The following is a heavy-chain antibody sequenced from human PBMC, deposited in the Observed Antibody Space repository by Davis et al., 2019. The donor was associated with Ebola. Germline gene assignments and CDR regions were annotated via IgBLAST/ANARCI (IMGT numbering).Heavy chain of an antibody. CDR2: IYYSGST. Sequence: SETLSLTCTVSGGSVSSGYYYWSWVRQPPGKGLEWIGYIYYSGSTNYNPSLKSRVTISVDTSKNQFSLKLSSVTAADTAVYYCAAVITFGGVIVYDAFDIWGQGTMVTVSS. V-gene: IGHV4-61*01. CDR1: GGSVSSGYYY. J-gene: IGHJ3*02. D-gene: IGHD3-16*02. CDR3: AAVITFGGVIVYDAFDI.